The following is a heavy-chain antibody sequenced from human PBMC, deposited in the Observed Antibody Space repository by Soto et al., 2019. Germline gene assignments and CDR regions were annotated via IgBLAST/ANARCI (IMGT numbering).Heavy chain of an antibody. Sequence: QVQLVQSGGEVKQPGASVRVSCKTSGYTLKTFAMTWVRRAPGQGLEWVGWINGYTGDTNYAQICQGRITITIYTTTSIGHLDLRNLRSDDTAIYYCARIGRSYPDYYYFGMDVWGQGTTVTVSS. J-gene: IGHJ6*02. D-gene: IGHD3-16*01. CDR1: GYTLKTFA. CDR2: INGYTGDT. CDR3: ARIGRSYPDYYYFGMDV. V-gene: IGHV1-18*01.